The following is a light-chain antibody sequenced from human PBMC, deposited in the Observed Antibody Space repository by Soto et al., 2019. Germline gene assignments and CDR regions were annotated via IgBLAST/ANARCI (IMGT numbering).Light chain of an antibody. CDR3: QQRSNWPPIT. J-gene: IGKJ5*01. Sequence: ESILKQAPATLSLSERERPTLSCRASQSVSSYLAWYQQKPGQAPRLLIYDASNRATGIPARFSGSGSGTDFTLTISSLEPEDFAVYYCQQRSNWPPITFGQGTRLEIK. CDR2: DAS. V-gene: IGKV3-11*01. CDR1: QSVSSY.